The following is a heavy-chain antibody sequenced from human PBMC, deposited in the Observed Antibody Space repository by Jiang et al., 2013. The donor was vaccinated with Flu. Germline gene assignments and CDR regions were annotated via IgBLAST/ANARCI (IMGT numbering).Heavy chain of an antibody. CDR2: VSAYNGNT. D-gene: IGHD2-2*01. Sequence: GAEVKKPGASVKVSCKASGYTFTSYGISWVRQAPGQGLEWMGWVSAYNGNTNYAQKLQGRVTMTTDTSTSTAYMELRSLRSDDTAVYYCARDQTVVVPAATGGGYWGQGTLVTVSS. CDR1: GYTFTSYG. V-gene: IGHV1-18*01. CDR3: ARDQTVVVPAATGGGY. J-gene: IGHJ4*02.